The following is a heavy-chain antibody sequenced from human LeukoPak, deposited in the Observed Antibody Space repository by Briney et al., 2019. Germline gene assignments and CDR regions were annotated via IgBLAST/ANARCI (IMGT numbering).Heavy chain of an antibody. D-gene: IGHD6-19*01. CDR3: ARALFAHSSGWYALGY. CDR1: GYTFTSYD. J-gene: IGHJ4*02. CDR2: MNPNSGNT. V-gene: IGHV1-8*01. Sequence: GASVKVSCKASGYTFTSYDINWVRQATGQGLEWMGWMNPNSGNTGYAQKFQGRVTMTRNTSISTAYMELSSLRSEDTAVYYCARALFAHSSGWYALGYWGQGTLVTVSS.